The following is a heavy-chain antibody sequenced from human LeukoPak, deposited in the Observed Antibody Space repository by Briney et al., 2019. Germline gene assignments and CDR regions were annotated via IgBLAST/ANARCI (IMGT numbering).Heavy chain of an antibody. CDR1: GGSFSGYY. CDR3: ARSLYKRDY. Sequence: SETLSLTCAVYGGSFSGYYWTWIRQPPGKGLEWIGEINHSGSTNYNPSLKSRVTMSVDTSKNQFSLNLGSVTAADTAVYYCARSLYKRDYWGQGTLVTVSS. V-gene: IGHV4-34*01. J-gene: IGHJ4*02. CDR2: INHSGST. D-gene: IGHD1-14*01.